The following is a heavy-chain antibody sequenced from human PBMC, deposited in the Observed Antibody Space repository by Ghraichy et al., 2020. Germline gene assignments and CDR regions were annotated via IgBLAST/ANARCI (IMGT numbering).Heavy chain of an antibody. Sequence: SETLSLTCTVSGGSISSSSYYWGWIRQPPGKGLEWIGSIYYSGSTYYNPSLKSRVTISVDTSKNQFSLKLSSLTAADTAVYYCASEGSWGLGELSHFDYWGQGTLVTVSS. CDR3: ASEGSWGLGELSHFDY. J-gene: IGHJ4*02. V-gene: IGHV4-39*01. CDR1: GGSISSSSYY. CDR2: IYYSGST. D-gene: IGHD3-16*02.